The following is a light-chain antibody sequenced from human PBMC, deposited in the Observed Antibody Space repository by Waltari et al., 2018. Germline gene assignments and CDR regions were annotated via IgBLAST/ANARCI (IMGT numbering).Light chain of an antibody. V-gene: IGLV2-14*01. Sequence: QSALTQPAAVSGSPGQSITNYCTDTRSEGRDYNCIYWYQQHPGKAPKLTIYDVNKRPSGVSNRFSGSKSGNTASLTISGLKAEDEADYYCCSYTSSSTVVFGGVTKLSVL. CDR2: DVN. CDR3: CSYTSSSTVV. J-gene: IGLJ2*01. CDR1: RSEGRDYNC.